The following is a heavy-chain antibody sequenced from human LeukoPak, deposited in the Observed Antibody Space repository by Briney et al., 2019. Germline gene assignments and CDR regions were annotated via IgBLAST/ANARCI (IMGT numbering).Heavy chain of an antibody. Sequence: PSETLSLTCSVSGASINGYFWSWVRQTPERGLEWIGYVSPTGATTSNPTLKSRVSITIDMSKSQISLSMTSVTAADSALYYCARDRRGSYYTFDVWGPGTIVSVS. V-gene: IGHV4-4*08. CDR1: GASINGYF. D-gene: IGHD1-26*01. CDR3: ARDRRGSYYTFDV. CDR2: VSPTGAT. J-gene: IGHJ3*01.